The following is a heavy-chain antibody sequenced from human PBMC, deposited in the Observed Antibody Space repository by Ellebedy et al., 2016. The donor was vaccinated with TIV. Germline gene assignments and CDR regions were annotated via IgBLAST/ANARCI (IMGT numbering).Heavy chain of an antibody. J-gene: IGHJ4*02. D-gene: IGHD5-18*01. Sequence: GESLKISCAASGFTFSDYYMSWIRQTPGKGLEWISYISTSGSPIYYADSVKGRFTISRDNAKSSLYLQMNSLRAEDTAVYYCANLYSYGFRFDYWGQGTLVTVSS. CDR1: GFTFSDYY. CDR2: ISTSGSPI. V-gene: IGHV3-11*04. CDR3: ANLYSYGFRFDY.